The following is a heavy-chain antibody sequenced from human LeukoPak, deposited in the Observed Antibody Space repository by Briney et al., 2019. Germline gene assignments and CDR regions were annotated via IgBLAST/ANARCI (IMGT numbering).Heavy chain of an antibody. J-gene: IGHJ4*02. Sequence: GGSLRLSCAASGFTFSSYSMNWVRQAPGKGLEWVSSISSSSSYIYYADSVKGRFTISRDNAKNSLYLQMNSLRAEDTAVYYCARDFYSPTKSGDYWGQGTLVTVSS. CDR3: ARDFYSPTKSGDY. D-gene: IGHD3-10*01. CDR2: ISSSSSYI. V-gene: IGHV3-21*01. CDR1: GFTFSSYS.